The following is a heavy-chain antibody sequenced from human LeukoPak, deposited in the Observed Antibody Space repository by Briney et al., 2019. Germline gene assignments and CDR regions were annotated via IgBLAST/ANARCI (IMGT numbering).Heavy chain of an antibody. Sequence: SETLSLTCTVSGGSFSSGSYYWSWLRQPPGTGLEWVGYIYYSGSTNYNPSLKSRVTISVDTSKNQFSLKLSSVTAADTAVYYCARLYCSSTSCYVGGYFDYWGQGTLVTVSS. CDR2: IYYSGST. D-gene: IGHD2-2*01. V-gene: IGHV4-61*01. J-gene: IGHJ4*02. CDR3: ARLYCSSTSCYVGGYFDY. CDR1: GGSFSSGSYY.